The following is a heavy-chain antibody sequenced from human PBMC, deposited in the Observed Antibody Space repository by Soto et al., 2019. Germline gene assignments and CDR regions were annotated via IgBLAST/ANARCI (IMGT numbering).Heavy chain of an antibody. J-gene: IGHJ3*01. V-gene: IGHV2-5*01. Sequence: QITGKGSGPTLVKPTQTLTLTCSLSGISLSTSGVGLGWIRQTPGKDLEWLALIYWNDDKHYTPSLKSRLTIHKDSSKTQAVLTMTNMDTVDTATYYCARGLATLPVFAFEVWGQGTVVTVSS. CDR3: ARGLATLPVFAFEV. CDR1: GISLSTSGVG. D-gene: IGHD6-6*01. CDR2: IYWNDDK.